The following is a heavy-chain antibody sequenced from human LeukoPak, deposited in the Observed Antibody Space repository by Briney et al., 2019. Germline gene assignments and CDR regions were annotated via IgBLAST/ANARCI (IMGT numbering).Heavy chain of an antibody. CDR2: IIPIFGTA. J-gene: IGHJ4*02. CDR1: GGTFRSYA. V-gene: IGHV1-69*05. Sequence: GASVKVSCKASGGTFRSYAISWVRQAPGQGLEWMGRIIPIFGTANYAQKFQGRVTIPTDESTSTAYMELSSLRSEDTAVYYCASTPYDSSGYLRPWGQGTLVTVSS. CDR3: ASTPYDSSGYLRP. D-gene: IGHD3-22*01.